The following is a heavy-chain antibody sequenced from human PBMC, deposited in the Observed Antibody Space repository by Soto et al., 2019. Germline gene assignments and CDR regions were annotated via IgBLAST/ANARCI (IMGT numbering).Heavy chain of an antibody. CDR3: ARDTYGSGSYYNLYYYGMDV. D-gene: IGHD3-10*01. Sequence: PSETLSLTCAVSGGSISSSNWWSFVRQPPGKGLEWIGEIYHSGSTNYNPSLKSRVTISVDKSKNQFSLKLSSVTAADTAVYYCARDTYGSGSYYNLYYYGMDVWGQGTTVTVSS. CDR1: GGSISSSNW. V-gene: IGHV4-4*02. CDR2: IYHSGST. J-gene: IGHJ6*02.